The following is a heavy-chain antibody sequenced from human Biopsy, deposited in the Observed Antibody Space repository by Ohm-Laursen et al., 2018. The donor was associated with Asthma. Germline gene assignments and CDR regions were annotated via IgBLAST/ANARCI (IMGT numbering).Heavy chain of an antibody. CDR1: GGTFNTYI. Sequence: SVNVSCKSLGGTFNTYIIGWGRQAPGQGLGWRGGINSVFGTTTYPQKFQDRVTITADDSTSTVYMELSSLRSEDTAVYYCARKAGSCISRTCYSLDFWGQGTLVTVSS. V-gene: IGHV1-69*13. J-gene: IGHJ4*02. CDR3: ARKAGSCISRTCYSLDF. D-gene: IGHD2-2*01. CDR2: INSVFGTT.